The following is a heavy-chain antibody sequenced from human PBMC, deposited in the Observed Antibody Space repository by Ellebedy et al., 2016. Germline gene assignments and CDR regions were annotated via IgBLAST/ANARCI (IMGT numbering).Heavy chain of an antibody. V-gene: IGHV3-23*01. D-gene: IGHD4-17*01. Sequence: GESLKISXAASGIGFSDFFMSWVRRAPGKGLDWVATISDGGETTYFADSMRGRFTVSRDNSKSTLYLHMNSLRVDDTAVYYCRPGHYANLWGHGTLVTVSS. CDR1: GIGFSDFF. CDR3: RPGHYANL. J-gene: IGHJ5*02. CDR2: ISDGGETT.